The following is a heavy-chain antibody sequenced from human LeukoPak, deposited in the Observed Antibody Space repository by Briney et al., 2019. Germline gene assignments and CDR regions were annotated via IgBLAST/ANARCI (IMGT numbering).Heavy chain of an antibody. V-gene: IGHV1-2*02. CDR1: GYTFTGYY. CDR3: ATRLAYCGGDCYSSCYYYFGMDV. Sequence: RWASVKVSCKASGYTFTGYYMHWVRQAPGQELEWMGWINPNSGGTNYAQKFQGRVTMTRDTSISTAYMELSRLRSDDTAVYYCATRLAYCGGDCYSSCYYYFGMDVWGQGTTVTVSS. CDR2: INPNSGGT. J-gene: IGHJ6*02. D-gene: IGHD2-21*02.